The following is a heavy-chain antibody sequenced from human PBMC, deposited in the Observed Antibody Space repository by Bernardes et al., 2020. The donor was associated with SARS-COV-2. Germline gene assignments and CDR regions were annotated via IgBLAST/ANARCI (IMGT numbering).Heavy chain of an antibody. CDR3: ASGPPTNGYYDYFES. J-gene: IGHJ4*02. CDR2: FIPKLGIT. Sequence: SVKVSCKASGGTFSSYTINWVRQAPEHGLEWMGRFIPKLGITNYAQKIQGRVTITADKYTSTGYMELSSLRSEDTAVYYCASGPPTNGYYDYFESWGQGTLVTVSS. V-gene: IGHV1-69*02. CDR1: GGTFSSYT. D-gene: IGHD3-22*01.